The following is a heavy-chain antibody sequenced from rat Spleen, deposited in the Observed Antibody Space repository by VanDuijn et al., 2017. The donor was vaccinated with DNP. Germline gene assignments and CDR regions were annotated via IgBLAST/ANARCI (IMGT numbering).Heavy chain of an antibody. CDR2: ISGSGGST. CDR3: TTDFERGY. D-gene: IGHD1-11*01. Sequence: EVQLVESGGGLVQPGRSLRLSCAASGFPFSNFGMTWVRQAPAKGLEWVATISGSGGSTSYRDSVKGRFTISRDNAKSILYLQMDSLRSEDTATFYCTTDFERGYWGQGVMVTVSS. V-gene: IGHV5-27*01. CDR1: GFPFSNFG. J-gene: IGHJ2*01.